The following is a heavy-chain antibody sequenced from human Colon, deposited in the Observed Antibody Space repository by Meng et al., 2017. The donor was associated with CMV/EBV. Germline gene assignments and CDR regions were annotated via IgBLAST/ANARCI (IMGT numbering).Heavy chain of an antibody. V-gene: IGHV7-4-1*01. Sequence: SGDTSTAYARSWVRQAPGRGLEWMGWINTNTGNPTYAQGFTGRFVFSFDTSINTAYLDIRSLKIEDTAVYFCALEDILTGQYSFDYWGQGSLVTVSS. CDR2: INTNTGNP. J-gene: IGHJ4*02. CDR1: GDTSTAYA. D-gene: IGHD3-9*01. CDR3: ALEDILTGQYSFDY.